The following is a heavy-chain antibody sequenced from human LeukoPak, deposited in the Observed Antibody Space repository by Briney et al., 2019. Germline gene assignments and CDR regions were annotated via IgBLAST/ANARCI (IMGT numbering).Heavy chain of an antibody. CDR3: AELGITMIGGV. Sequence: GGSLRLSCTASGFTFGDYAMSWVRQAPGKGLEWVSLIYSGGSTYYADSVKGRFTISRDNSKNTLYLQMNSLRAEDTAVYYCAELGITMIGGVWGKGTTVTISS. CDR2: IYSGGST. V-gene: IGHV3-66*01. D-gene: IGHD3-10*02. J-gene: IGHJ6*04. CDR1: GFTFGDYA.